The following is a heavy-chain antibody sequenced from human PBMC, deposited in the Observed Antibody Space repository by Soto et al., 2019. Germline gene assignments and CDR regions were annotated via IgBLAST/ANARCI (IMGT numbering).Heavy chain of an antibody. CDR2: ISGSGGST. Sequence: GVSKIVSYTASGVNFISYAVSWVSQEPGKGLEWVSAISGSGGSTYYADSVKGRFTISRDNAENPLYLQMNSLRDEDTAVYYCARPSGYFDTSGYYGAFYYYGMDVWGQGTTVTVSS. V-gene: IGHV3-23*01. D-gene: IGHD3-22*01. CDR1: GVNFISYA. CDR3: ARPSGYFDTSGYYGAFYYYGMDV. J-gene: IGHJ6*02.